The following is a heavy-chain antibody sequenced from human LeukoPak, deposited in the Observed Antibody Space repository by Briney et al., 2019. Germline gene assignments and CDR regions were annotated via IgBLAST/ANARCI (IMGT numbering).Heavy chain of an antibody. CDR2: IGGGRGIT. CDR3: ARRAFGSGTYFDY. D-gene: IGHD3-10*01. CDR1: GFTFSNYA. J-gene: IGHJ4*02. Sequence: GGSLRLSCVGSGFTFSNYAMSWVRQTPGKGLEWVSGIGGGRGITHCADSVKGRFTISRDDSQNTLYLQMDSLRDEDTAIYYCARRAFGSGTYFDYWGQGTLVTVSS. V-gene: IGHV3-23*01.